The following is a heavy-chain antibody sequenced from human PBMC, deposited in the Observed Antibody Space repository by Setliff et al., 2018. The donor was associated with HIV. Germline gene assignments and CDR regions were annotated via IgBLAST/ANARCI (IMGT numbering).Heavy chain of an antibody. CDR1: GYTFTGYY. V-gene: IGHV1-2*02. Sequence: GASVKVSCKASGYTFTGYYIHWVRQAPGQGLEWMGWINPDSGASNYAQRFQGRVTMTRDTSISTAYMELSRLRSDDTAGYDCAKDHGPPDSNFWIDPLYMDVWGKGTTVTVSS. CDR3: AKDHGPPDSNFWIDPLYMDV. CDR2: INPDSGAS. D-gene: IGHD3-3*01. J-gene: IGHJ6*03.